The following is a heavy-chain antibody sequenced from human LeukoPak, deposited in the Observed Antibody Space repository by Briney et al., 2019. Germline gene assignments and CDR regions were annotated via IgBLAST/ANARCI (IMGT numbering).Heavy chain of an antibody. CDR2: MNPNSGNT. D-gene: IGHD3-10*01. CDR3: ARVIRGVTSN. Sequence: GASVKVSCKASGYTFTTYDINWVRQATGQGLEWMGWMNPNSGNTGYAQKFQGRVTITRNTSISTADMELSSLRSEDTAVYYCARVIRGVTSNWGQGTLVTVYS. CDR1: GYTFTTYD. V-gene: IGHV1-8*03. J-gene: IGHJ4*02.